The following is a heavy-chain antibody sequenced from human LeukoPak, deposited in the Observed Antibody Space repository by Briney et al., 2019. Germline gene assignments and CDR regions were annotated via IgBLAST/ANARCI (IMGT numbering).Heavy chain of an antibody. CDR2: ISSSTGNT. CDR3: VRLPLGYCSSTSCLD. V-gene: IGHV1-18*01. J-gene: IGHJ4*02. Sequence: GASVKVSCKASGYNFNTYGISWVRQAPGQGLEWMGWISSSTGNTKYAQKLQDRVTMTTDTSTGTAYLYLRNLRSDDTAVYYCVRLPLGYCSSTSCLDWGQGTLVTVSS. D-gene: IGHD2-2*01. CDR1: GYNFNTYG.